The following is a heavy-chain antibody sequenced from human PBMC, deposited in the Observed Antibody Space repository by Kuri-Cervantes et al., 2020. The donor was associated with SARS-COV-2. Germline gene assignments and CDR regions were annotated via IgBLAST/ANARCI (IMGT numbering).Heavy chain of an antibody. J-gene: IGHJ5*02. CDR3: ARGARITIFGVVIRGRENPCFDP. D-gene: IGHD3-3*01. CDR2: INPNSGGT. CDR1: RYTFTGYY. Sequence: ASVKVSCKASRYTFTGYYMHWVRQAPGQGLEWMGWINPNSGGTNYAQKFQGWVTMTRDTSISTAYMEVSRLTSDDTAVYYCARGARITIFGVVIRGRENPCFDPWGQGTLVTVSS. V-gene: IGHV1-2*04.